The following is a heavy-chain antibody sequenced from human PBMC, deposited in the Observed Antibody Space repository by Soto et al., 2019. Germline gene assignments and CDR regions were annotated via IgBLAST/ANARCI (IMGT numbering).Heavy chain of an antibody. V-gene: IGHV5-10-1*01. Sequence: PGESLKISCKGSGYSFTSYWISWARQMPGKGLEWMGRIDPSDSYTNYSPSFQGHVTISAGKSISTAYLQWSSLKASDTAMYYCARLEYSSYYYGMDVWGQGTTVTVSS. J-gene: IGHJ6*02. CDR1: GYSFTSYW. CDR3: ARLEYSSYYYGMDV. D-gene: IGHD6-6*01. CDR2: IDPSDSYT.